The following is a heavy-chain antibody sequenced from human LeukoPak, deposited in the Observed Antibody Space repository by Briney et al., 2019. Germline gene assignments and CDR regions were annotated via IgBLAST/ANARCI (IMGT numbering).Heavy chain of an antibody. D-gene: IGHD6-13*01. CDR3: ARDSGLAAAGTDRNWFDP. V-gene: IGHV4-39*02. CDR2: IYYSGST. CDR1: GGSISSSSYY. J-gene: IGHJ5*02. Sequence: PSETLSPTCTVSGGSISSSSYYWGWIRQPPGKGPEWIGSIYYSGSTYYNPSLKSRVTISVDTSKNQFSLKLSSVTAADTAVYYCARDSGLAAAGTDRNWFDPWGQGTLVTVSS.